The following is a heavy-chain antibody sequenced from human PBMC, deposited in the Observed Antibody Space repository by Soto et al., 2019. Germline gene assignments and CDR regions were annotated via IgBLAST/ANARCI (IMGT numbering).Heavy chain of an antibody. J-gene: IGHJ4*02. Sequence: QVQLVQSGAEVKKPGASVKVSCKASGYTFTSYYMHWVRQAPGQGLEWMGIIDTSGGNTNYSQKFQGRVTMTRDTSTSTVYMELSSLRSEDTAVYYCARGGVVTGIPNTYFDYWGQGPLVTVSS. D-gene: IGHD2-21*02. CDR1: GYTFTSYY. V-gene: IGHV1-46*03. CDR3: ARGGVVTGIPNTYFDY. CDR2: IDTSGGNT.